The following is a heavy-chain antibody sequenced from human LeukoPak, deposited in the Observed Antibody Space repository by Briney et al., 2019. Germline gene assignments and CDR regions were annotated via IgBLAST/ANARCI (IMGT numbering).Heavy chain of an antibody. J-gene: IGHJ5*02. CDR3: AEDRWELLIGWFDP. V-gene: IGHV3-23*01. CDR1: GFTVTSNY. CDR2: ISGRGGST. D-gene: IGHD1-26*01. Sequence: SLRXSCXAXGFTVTSNYMSWVGQAPGKGLEWVSAISGRGGSTYYADSVKGRFTMCRENSKNTLYLQMNSLRAEDTAVYYCAEDRWELLIGWFDPWGQGTLVTVSS.